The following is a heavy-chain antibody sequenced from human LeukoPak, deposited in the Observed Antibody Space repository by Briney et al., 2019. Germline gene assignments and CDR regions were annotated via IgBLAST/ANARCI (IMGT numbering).Heavy chain of an antibody. D-gene: IGHD3-22*01. CDR3: VREREYYYDSSGYYPDAFDI. CDR2: ISSNGGST. CDR1: GFTFSSYA. V-gene: IGHV3-64*01. J-gene: IGHJ3*02. Sequence: GGSLRLSCAASGFTFSSYAMHWVRQAPGKGLEYVSAISSNGGSTYYANSVKGRFTISRDNSKNTLYLQMGSLRAEDMAVYYCVREREYYYDSSGYYPDAFDIWGQGTMVTVSS.